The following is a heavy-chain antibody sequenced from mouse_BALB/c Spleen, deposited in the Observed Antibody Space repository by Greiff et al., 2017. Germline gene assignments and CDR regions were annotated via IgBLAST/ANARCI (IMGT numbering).Heavy chain of an antibody. CDR2: IWGGGST. CDR1: GFSLSRYS. D-gene: IGHD1-1*01. J-gene: IGHJ2*01. Sequence: VKLVESGPGLVAPSQSLSITCTVSGFSLSRYSVHWVRQPPGKGLEWLGMIWGGGSTDYNSALKSRLSISKDNSKSQVFLKMNSLQTDDTAMYYCARNENYYGSSYLDYWGQGTTLTVSS. V-gene: IGHV2-6-4*01. CDR3: ARNENYYGSSYLDY.